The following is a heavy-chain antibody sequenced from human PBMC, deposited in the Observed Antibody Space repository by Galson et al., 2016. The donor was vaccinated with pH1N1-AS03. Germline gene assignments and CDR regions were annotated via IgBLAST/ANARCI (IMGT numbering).Heavy chain of an antibody. CDR3: VRTKATREGWTPLDS. D-gene: IGHD1-14*01. J-gene: IGHJ4*02. CDR2: IFPGDSDT. V-gene: IGHV5-51*01. Sequence: QSGAEVKKPGESLKISCKASEYTFSTYWIAWVRQMPGKGLQWMGIIFPGDSDTTYAPSFQGQVTISADRSITTVYLQWDSLKASDTAIYYCVRTKATREGWTPLDSGGQGTLVTVSS. CDR1: EYTFSTYW.